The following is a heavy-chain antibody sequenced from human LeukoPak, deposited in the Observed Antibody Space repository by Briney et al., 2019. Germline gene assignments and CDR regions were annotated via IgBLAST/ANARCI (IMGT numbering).Heavy chain of an antibody. Sequence: LRLSCAASGFTFSSYAMSWVRQHPGKGPEWIGCMYYNGDTNYSPSLKSRLTISFDTSKNQLSLSLTSVTAADTAVYYCARSGDYYGSSDYFSDGALFDLWGQGTLVTVSS. CDR2: MYYNGDT. D-gene: IGHD3-22*01. CDR3: ARSGDYYGSSDYFSDGALFDL. V-gene: IGHV4-31*02. J-gene: IGHJ4*02. CDR1: GFTFSSYA.